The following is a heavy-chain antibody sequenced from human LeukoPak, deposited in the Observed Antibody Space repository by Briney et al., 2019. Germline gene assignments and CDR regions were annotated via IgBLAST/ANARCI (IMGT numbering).Heavy chain of an antibody. Sequence: GGTLRLSCAASGFTFTNYGMSWVRQAPGKGLEWVSSISGDGSSTHYADSVKGRFTISRDNSKNTLYLQMNSLRAEDTAVYYCARERGYSYAIDYWGQGTLVTVSS. CDR2: ISGDGSST. J-gene: IGHJ4*02. CDR3: ARERGYSYAIDY. CDR1: GFTFTNYG. V-gene: IGHV3-23*01. D-gene: IGHD5-18*01.